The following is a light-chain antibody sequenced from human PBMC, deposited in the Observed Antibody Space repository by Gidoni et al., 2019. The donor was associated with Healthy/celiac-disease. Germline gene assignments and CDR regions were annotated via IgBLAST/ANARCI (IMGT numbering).Light chain of an antibody. CDR1: QSVSSN. Sequence: EIVMTQSPATLSVSPGERATLSCRASQSVSSNLAWYQQKPGQAPRLLIYGASTRATGIPARFSGSGSGTEFTLTISSLQYEDFAVYYCQQYNNWSTWTFGQGTKVEIK. CDR2: GAS. J-gene: IGKJ1*01. CDR3: QQYNNWSTWT. V-gene: IGKV3-15*01.